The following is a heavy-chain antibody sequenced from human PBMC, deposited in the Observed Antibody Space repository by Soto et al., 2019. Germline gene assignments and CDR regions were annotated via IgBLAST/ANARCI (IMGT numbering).Heavy chain of an antibody. J-gene: IGHJ4*02. CDR1: GGSISSYY. Sequence: SETLSLTCTVSGGSISSYYWSWIRQPPGKGLEWIGYIYYSGSTNYNPSLKSRVTISVDTSKNQFSLKLSSVTAADTAVYYCATRLGGTAYADHNYFDYWGQGTLVTVSS. CDR2: IYYSGST. CDR3: ATRLGGTAYADHNYFDY. V-gene: IGHV4-59*01. D-gene: IGHD2-15*01.